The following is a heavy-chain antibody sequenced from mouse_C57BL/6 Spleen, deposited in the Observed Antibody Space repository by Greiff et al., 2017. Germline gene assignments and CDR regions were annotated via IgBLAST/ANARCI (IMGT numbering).Heavy chain of an antibody. D-gene: IGHD1-1*01. CDR1: GYTFTDYN. CDR2: INPNNGGT. CDR3: ARKGLGLDYYGSSYWYFDV. V-gene: IGHV1-18*01. Sequence: EVQLQQSGPELVKPGASVKIPCKASGYTFTDYNMDWVKQSHGKSLEWIGDINPNNGGTIYNQKFKGKATLTVDKSSSTAYMELRSLTSEDTAVYYCARKGLGLDYYGSSYWYFDVWGTGTTVTVSS. J-gene: IGHJ1*03.